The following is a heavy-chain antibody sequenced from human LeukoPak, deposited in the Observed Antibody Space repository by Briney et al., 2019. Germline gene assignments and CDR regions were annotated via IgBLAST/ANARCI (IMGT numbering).Heavy chain of an antibody. J-gene: IGHJ4*02. V-gene: IGHV3-48*03. CDR1: GFTFDIYG. CDR2: ISSSGTTI. CDR3: ARDGGLVRGVIIRGDYFDY. Sequence: PGGSLRLSCAASGFTFDIYGMNWVRQAPGKGLEWLSYISSSGTTIYYADSVKGRFAISRDNAKNSLYLQMNSLRAEDAAVYYCARDGGLVRGVIIRGDYFDYWGQGTLVTVSS. D-gene: IGHD3-10*01.